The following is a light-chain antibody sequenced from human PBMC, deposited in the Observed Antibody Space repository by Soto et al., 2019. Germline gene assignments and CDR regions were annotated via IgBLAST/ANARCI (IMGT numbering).Light chain of an antibody. CDR3: QSYDSSNQGV. Sequence: NFMLTQPNSVSESPGKTVTISCTRSSGSIASNYVQWYQQRPGSAPTTVIYEDNQRPSGVPDRCSGSIDSSSNSASLTISGLKTEDEADYYCQSYDSSNQGVFGGGTQLTVL. J-gene: IGLJ7*01. CDR2: EDN. V-gene: IGLV6-57*03. CDR1: SGSIASNY.